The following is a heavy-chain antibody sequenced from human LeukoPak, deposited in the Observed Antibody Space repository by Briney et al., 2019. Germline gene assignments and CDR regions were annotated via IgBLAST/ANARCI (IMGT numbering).Heavy chain of an antibody. CDR2: INHSGST. V-gene: IGHV4-34*01. CDR3: ARRGYSGYDR. D-gene: IGHD5-12*01. CDR1: GGSSSGYY. J-gene: IGHJ4*02. Sequence: SETLSLTCAVYGGSSSGYYWSWIRQPPGKGLEWIGEINHSGSTNYNPPLKGRVTISVDTSKNQFSLKLSSVTAADTAVYYCARRGYSGYDRWGQGTLVTVSS.